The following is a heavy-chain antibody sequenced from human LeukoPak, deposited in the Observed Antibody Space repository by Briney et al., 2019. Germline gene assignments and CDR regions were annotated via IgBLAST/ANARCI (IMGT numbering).Heavy chain of an antibody. CDR1: GITFSGYV. V-gene: IGHV3-23*01. D-gene: IGHD3-10*01. CDR2: ISDSGDNT. J-gene: IGHJ4*02. Sequence: GGSLSLSCAASGITFSGYVMGWVRQAPGKGLEWVAGISDSGDNTYYADSVKGRFTISRDNSKNTLYLQMNSLRAEDTAVYYCAKDSSMIRGDYDYFDYWGQGTLVTVSS. CDR3: AKDSSMIRGDYDYFDY.